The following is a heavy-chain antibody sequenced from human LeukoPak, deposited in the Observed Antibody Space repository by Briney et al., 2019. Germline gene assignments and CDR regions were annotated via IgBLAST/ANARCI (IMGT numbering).Heavy chain of an antibody. CDR3: ARDLGGYDKRTNWFDP. V-gene: IGHV4-4*07. Sequence: SETLSLTCTVSGGSISSYYWSWILQPAGKGLEWIGRIYTSGSTNYNPSLKSRVTMSVDTSKNQFSLKLSSVTAADTAVYYCARDLGGYDKRTNWFDPWGQGTLVTVSS. J-gene: IGHJ5*02. CDR1: GGSISSYY. CDR2: IYTSGST. D-gene: IGHD5-12*01.